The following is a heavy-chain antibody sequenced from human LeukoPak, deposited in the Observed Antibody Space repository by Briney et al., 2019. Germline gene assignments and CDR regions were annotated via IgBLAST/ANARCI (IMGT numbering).Heavy chain of an antibody. CDR2: INHSGST. CDR1: GGSFSGYY. Sequence: PSETLSLTCAVYGGSFSGYYWCWIRQPPGKGLEWIGEINHSGSTNYNPSLKSRVTISVDTSKNQFSLKLSSVTAADTAVYYCARGEYSSSWYVFDYWGQGTLVTVSS. J-gene: IGHJ4*02. D-gene: IGHD6-13*01. V-gene: IGHV4-34*01. CDR3: ARGEYSSSWYVFDY.